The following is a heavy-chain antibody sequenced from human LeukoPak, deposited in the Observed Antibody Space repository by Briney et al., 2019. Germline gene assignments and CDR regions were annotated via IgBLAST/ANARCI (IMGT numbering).Heavy chain of an antibody. J-gene: IGHJ4*02. CDR1: GFTLSSYS. V-gene: IGHV3-21*01. Sequence: GGSLRLSCAASGFTLSSYSMNWVRQAPGKGLEWVSSISGSSSYIYYADSVKGRFTISRDNAKNSLYLQMNSLRAEDTAVYYCARDRLYYDSSGYNYWGQGTLVTVSS. D-gene: IGHD3-22*01. CDR2: ISGSSSYI. CDR3: ARDRLYYDSSGYNY.